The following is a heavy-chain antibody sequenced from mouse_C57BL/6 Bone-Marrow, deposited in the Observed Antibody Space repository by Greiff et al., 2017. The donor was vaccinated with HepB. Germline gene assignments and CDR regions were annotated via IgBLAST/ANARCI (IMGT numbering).Heavy chain of an antibody. V-gene: IGHV5-16*01. Sequence: DVKLVESEGGLVQPGSSMKLSCTASGFTFSDYYMAWVRQVPEKGLEWVANINYDGSSTYYLDSLKSRFIISRDNAKNILYLQMSSLKSEDTATYYCARDLGPWYFDVWGTGTTVTVSS. CDR3: ARDLGPWYFDV. J-gene: IGHJ1*03. CDR2: INYDGSST. D-gene: IGHD4-1*01. CDR1: GFTFSDYY.